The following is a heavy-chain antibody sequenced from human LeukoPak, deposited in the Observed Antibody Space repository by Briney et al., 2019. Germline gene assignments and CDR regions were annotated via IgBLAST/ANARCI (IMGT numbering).Heavy chain of an antibody. Sequence: GESLKISCKASGYRFTSYWIGWVRQMPGKGLEWMGFIYPGDSETRYSPSFQGLVTISADKSITTAFLQWSSLKASDTAMYHCAAHLRDGYNYHFDYWGQGTLVTVSS. V-gene: IGHV5-51*01. CDR2: IYPGDSET. D-gene: IGHD5-24*01. J-gene: IGHJ4*02. CDR1: GYRFTSYW. CDR3: AAHLRDGYNYHFDY.